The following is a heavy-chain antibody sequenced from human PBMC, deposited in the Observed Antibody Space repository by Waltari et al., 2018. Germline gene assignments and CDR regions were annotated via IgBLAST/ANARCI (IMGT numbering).Heavy chain of an antibody. D-gene: IGHD6-13*01. V-gene: IGHV3-21*01. Sequence: EVQLVESGGGLVKPGGSLRVSCAASGFSFSTYTMTWVRQAPGKGLEWVSSISDSSVFIYYADSVKGRFTISRDNVKNSVSLQMSSLRADDSAVYYCARVVSAAGTLYQFDYWGQGTLVTVSS. J-gene: IGHJ4*02. CDR2: ISDSSVFI. CDR3: ARVVSAAGTLYQFDY. CDR1: GFSFSTYT.